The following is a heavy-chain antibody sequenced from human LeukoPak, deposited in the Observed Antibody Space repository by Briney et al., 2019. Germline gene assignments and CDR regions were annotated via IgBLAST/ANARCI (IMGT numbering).Heavy chain of an antibody. V-gene: IGHV5-51*01. CDR3: ARAYSSSSTWFDP. CDR1: GYSFTTYW. CDR2: IYPGDSDT. D-gene: IGHD6-6*01. J-gene: IGHJ5*02. Sequence: GESLKISCKGSGYSFTTYWIGWVRQMPGKGLEWMGIIYPGDSDTRYSPSFQGQVSISADKSISTAYLQWSSLKASDTAMYYCARAYSSSSTWFDPWGQGTLVTVSS.